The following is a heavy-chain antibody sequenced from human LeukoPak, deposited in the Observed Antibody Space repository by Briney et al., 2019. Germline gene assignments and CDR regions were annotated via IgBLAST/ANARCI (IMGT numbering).Heavy chain of an antibody. CDR2: ISYDGSNK. CDR3: ARDISISSQNIAFDY. V-gene: IGHV3-30*14. CDR1: GFTFSSYA. J-gene: IGHJ4*02. Sequence: PGGSLRLSCAASGFTFSSYAIHWVRQAPGKGLEWVAVISYDGSNKFYADSVKGRFTISRNNSKNTLFLQMNSLRAEDTAVYYCARDISISSQNIAFDYWGQGTLVTVSS. D-gene: IGHD6-19*01.